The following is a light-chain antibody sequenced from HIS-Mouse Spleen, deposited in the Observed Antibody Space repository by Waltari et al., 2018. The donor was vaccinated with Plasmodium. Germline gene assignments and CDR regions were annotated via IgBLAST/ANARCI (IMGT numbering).Light chain of an antibody. Sequence: DIQMTQSPSSLSASVGDRVNITCRASQSISSYLNWYQQKPGKAPKLLIYAASSLQSGVASRFSGSGSGTDFTLTISSLQPEDFATYYCQQSYSTPGTFGGGTKVEIK. V-gene: IGKV1-39*01. J-gene: IGKJ4*01. CDR3: QQSYSTPGT. CDR2: AAS. CDR1: QSISSY.